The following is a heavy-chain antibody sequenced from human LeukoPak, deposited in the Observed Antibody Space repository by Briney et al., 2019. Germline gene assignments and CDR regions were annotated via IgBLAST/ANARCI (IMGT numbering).Heavy chain of an antibody. CDR1: GGTFSSYA. J-gene: IGHJ6*02. V-gene: IGHV1-69*06. Sequence: SVKVSCKASGGTFSSYAISWVRQAPGQGLEWMGGIIPIFGTANYAQKFQGRVTITADKSTSTAYMELSSLRSEDTAVYYCARGSYDFWSGYFYYYGMDVWGQGTTVTVSS. D-gene: IGHD3-3*01. CDR2: IIPIFGTA. CDR3: ARGSYDFWSGYFYYYGMDV.